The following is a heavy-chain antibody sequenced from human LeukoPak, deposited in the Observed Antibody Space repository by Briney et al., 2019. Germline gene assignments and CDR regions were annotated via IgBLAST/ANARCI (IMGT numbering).Heavy chain of an antibody. Sequence: SETLSLTCTVSGGSISSYYWSWIRQPPGKGLEWIGYIYYSGSTNYNPSLKSRVTISVDTSKNQFSLKLSSVTAADTAVYYCAREGYSYGLDYWGQGTLVTVSS. D-gene: IGHD5-18*01. CDR3: AREGYSYGLDY. CDR2: IYYSGST. J-gene: IGHJ4*02. V-gene: IGHV4-59*01. CDR1: GGSISSYY.